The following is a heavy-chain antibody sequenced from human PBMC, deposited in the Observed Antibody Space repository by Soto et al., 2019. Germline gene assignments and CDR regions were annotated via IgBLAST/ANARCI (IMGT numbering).Heavy chain of an antibody. D-gene: IGHD1-1*01. Sequence: GSLRLSGVASGFTFRTDSMNWVRQAPGKGLEWVANIKEDGTDKYYVDSVKGRFTISRDNAENSMYLQMNSLRAEDTAVYYCARAALYNWNDVSWFDPWGQGTLVTVSS. CDR1: GFTFRTDS. J-gene: IGHJ5*02. V-gene: IGHV3-7*01. CDR3: ARAALYNWNDVSWFDP. CDR2: IKEDGTDK.